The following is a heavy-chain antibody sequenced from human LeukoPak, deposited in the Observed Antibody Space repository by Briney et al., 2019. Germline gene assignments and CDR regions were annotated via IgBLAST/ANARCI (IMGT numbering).Heavy chain of an antibody. CDR3: ASSGPSRHFDY. D-gene: IGHD3-10*01. V-gene: IGHV3-64*01. CDR1: GFTFSSYA. Sequence: GGSLRLSCAASGFTFSSYAMHWVRQAPGKGLEYVSAIRSNGGSTYYANSVKGRFTISRDHSKTTLYLQMGSRRADDVAVYYWASSGPSRHFDYWGQGTLVTVSS. CDR2: IRSNGGST. J-gene: IGHJ4*02.